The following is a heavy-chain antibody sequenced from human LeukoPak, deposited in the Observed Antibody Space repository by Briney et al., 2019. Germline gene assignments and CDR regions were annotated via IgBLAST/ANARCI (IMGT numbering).Heavy chain of an antibody. J-gene: IGHJ4*02. D-gene: IGHD4-17*01. CDR1: GFTFSSYG. CDR2: IWYDGSNK. Sequence: GGSLRLSCAASGFTFSSYGLHWVRQAPGKGLEWVAVIWYDGSNKYYADSVKGRFTISRDNSKNTLYLQMNSLRAEDTAVYYCVRGEAQVYGGVDYWGQGTLVTVSS. CDR3: VRGEAQVYGGVDY. V-gene: IGHV3-33*01.